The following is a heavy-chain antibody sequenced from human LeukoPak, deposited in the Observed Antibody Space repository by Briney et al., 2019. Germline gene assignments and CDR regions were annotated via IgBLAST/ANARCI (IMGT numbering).Heavy chain of an antibody. CDR1: GFTFSSYA. D-gene: IGHD6-19*01. CDR3: ARRYGWAFDY. Sequence: AGGSLRLSCAASGFTFSSYAMHWVRQAPGKGLEWVAVISYDGSNKYYADSVKGRFTISRDNSKNTLYLQMNSLRAEDTAVYYCARRYGWAFDYWGQGTLVTVSS. V-gene: IGHV3-30-3*01. J-gene: IGHJ4*02. CDR2: ISYDGSNK.